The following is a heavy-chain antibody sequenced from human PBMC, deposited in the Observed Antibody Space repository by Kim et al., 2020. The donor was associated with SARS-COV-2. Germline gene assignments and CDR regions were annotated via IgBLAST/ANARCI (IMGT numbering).Heavy chain of an antibody. CDR1: GYSISSGYY. CDR3: ARGASSGWYGCFDY. D-gene: IGHD6-19*01. CDR2: IYHSGST. J-gene: IGHJ4*02. V-gene: IGHV4-38-2*02. Sequence: SETLSLTCTVSGYSISSGYYWGWIRQPPGKGLEWIGSIYHSGSTYYNPSLKSRVTISVDTSKNQFYLKLSSVTAADTAVYYCARGASSGWYGCFDYWGQG.